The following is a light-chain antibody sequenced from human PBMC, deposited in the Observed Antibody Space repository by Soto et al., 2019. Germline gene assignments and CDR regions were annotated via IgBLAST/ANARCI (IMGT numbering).Light chain of an antibody. V-gene: IGKV1-39*01. CDR2: GAY. J-gene: IGKJ1*01. CDR3: QESYSHLWGT. CDR1: QYINTY. Sequence: DIQMTQSPSSLSASVGDRVTITCRTSQYINTYLNWYQQKPGRAPEVLIYGAYTLKSGVPLRFSGSGSGTDFTLTISSLEPADFATYFCQESYSHLWGTCGQGTKVDIK.